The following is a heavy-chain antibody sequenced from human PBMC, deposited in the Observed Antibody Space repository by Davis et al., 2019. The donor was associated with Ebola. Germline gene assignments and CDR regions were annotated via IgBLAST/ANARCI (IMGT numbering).Heavy chain of an antibody. CDR1: GFSFSSYA. CDR3: ARDRGSSWAEYFQH. Sequence: PGGSLRLSCAASGFSFSSYAMHWVRQAPGKGLEWVAVIWYGSNKYYEDSVKGRFTISRDNSKNTVYLQMNNLRAEDTAVYYCARDRGSSWAEYFQHWGQGTLVTVSS. V-gene: IGHV3-33*08. D-gene: IGHD6-13*01. J-gene: IGHJ1*01. CDR2: IWYGSNK.